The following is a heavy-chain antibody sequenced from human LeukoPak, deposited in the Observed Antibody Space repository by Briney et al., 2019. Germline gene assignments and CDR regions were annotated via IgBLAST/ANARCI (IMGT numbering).Heavy chain of an antibody. J-gene: IGHJ4*02. CDR2: INPNSGGT. CDR1: GYTFTGYY. CDR3: AKDLSRHYYGSAAGGY. Sequence: ASVKVSCKASGYTFTGYYMHWVRQAPGQGLEWMGWINPNSGGTNYAQKFQGRVTMTRDTSISTAYMELSRLRSDDTAVYYCAKDLSRHYYGSAAGGYWGQGTLVTVSS. V-gene: IGHV1-2*02. D-gene: IGHD3-10*01.